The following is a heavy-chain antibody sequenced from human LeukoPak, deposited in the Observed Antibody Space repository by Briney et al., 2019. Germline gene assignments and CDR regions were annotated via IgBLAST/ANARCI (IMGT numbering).Heavy chain of an antibody. CDR2: ISDSGGSP. Sequence: GGSLRLSCAASGITFSRFAMSWVRQAPGKGLEWVSGISDSGGSPYYADSVKGRFTISRDNSKNTLYLQMNSLRAEDTAVYYCAKDEAKAAGPFYYFDYWGQGTLVTVSS. D-gene: IGHD6-13*01. V-gene: IGHV3-23*01. J-gene: IGHJ4*02. CDR3: AKDEAKAAGPFYYFDY. CDR1: GITFSRFA.